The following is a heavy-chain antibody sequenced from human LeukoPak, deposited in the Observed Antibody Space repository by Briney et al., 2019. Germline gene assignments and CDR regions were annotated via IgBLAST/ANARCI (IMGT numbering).Heavy chain of an antibody. D-gene: IGHD3-22*01. V-gene: IGHV4-30-4*01. Sequence: SQTLSLTCTVSGGSISSGDYYWSWIRQPPGKGLEWIGYIYYSGSTNYNPSLKSRVTISVDTSKNQFSLKLSSVTAADTAVYYCARQAPLYYYDSWGQGTLVTVSS. CDR3: ARQAPLYYYDS. CDR1: GGSISSGDYY. J-gene: IGHJ4*02. CDR2: IYYSGST.